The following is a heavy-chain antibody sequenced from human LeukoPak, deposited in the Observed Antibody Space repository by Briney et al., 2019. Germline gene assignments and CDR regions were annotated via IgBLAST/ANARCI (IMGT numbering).Heavy chain of an antibody. CDR3: AKLPVFLGGWYDY. Sequence: GGSLRLSCAASGFTFSSYAMSWVRQAPGKGLKWVSVISGSGGSTYYAASLRGRFTISRDNSKNPLFLQMNSLRAEDTGVYYCAKLPVFLGGWYDYWGQGTLVTVSS. D-gene: IGHD6-19*01. CDR1: GFTFSSYA. CDR2: ISGSGGST. V-gene: IGHV3-23*01. J-gene: IGHJ4*02.